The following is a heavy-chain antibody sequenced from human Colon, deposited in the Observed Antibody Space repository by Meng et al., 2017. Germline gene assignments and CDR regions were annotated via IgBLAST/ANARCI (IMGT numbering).Heavy chain of an antibody. D-gene: IGHD1-26*01. CDR3: ARDHMGSLDY. V-gene: IGHV4-61*08. Sequence: QGQLQESGPGLVRPSDTLSLICSVSGGSVSSAGYQWRWIRQPPGKGLEWIGYASTNYNPSLKSRVTISVDTSKNQFSLRLTSVTAADTAVYYCARDHMGSLDYWGQGILVTVSS. CDR2: AST. J-gene: IGHJ4*02. CDR1: GGSVSSAGYQ.